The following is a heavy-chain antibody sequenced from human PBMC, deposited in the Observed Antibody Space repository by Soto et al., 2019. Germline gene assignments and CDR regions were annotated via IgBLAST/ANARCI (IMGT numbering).Heavy chain of an antibody. V-gene: IGHV3-30*18. D-gene: IGHD5-18*01. CDR2: ISYDGSNK. CDR1: GFTFSSYG. J-gene: IGHJ4*02. CDR3: AKDYPPSTPRPDTAMAH. Sequence: GGSLRLSCAASGFTFSSYGMHWVRQAPGKGLEWVAVISYDGSNKYYADSVKGRFTISRDNSKNTLYLQMNSLRAEDTAVYYCAKDYPPSTPRPDTAMAHWGQGTLVTVSS.